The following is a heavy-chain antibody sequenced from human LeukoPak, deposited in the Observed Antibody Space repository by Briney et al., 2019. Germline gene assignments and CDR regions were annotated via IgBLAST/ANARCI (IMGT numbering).Heavy chain of an antibody. J-gene: IGHJ4*02. V-gene: IGHV4-59*12. D-gene: IGHD2-2*01. CDR2: TYHSGST. CDR1: GGSMSSYY. CDR3: ASGHYCSSTSCYSS. Sequence: SETLSLTCTVSGGSMSSYYWSWIRQPPGKGLEWIGYTYHSGSTYYNPSLKSRVTISVDRSKNQFSLKLSSVTAADTAVYYCASGHYCSSTSCYSSWGQGTLVTVSS.